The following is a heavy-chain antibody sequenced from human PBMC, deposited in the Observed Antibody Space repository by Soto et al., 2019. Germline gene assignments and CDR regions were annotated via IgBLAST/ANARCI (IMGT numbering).Heavy chain of an antibody. V-gene: IGHV3-23*01. D-gene: IGHD1-1*01. CDR1: GFTFSSYA. CDR3: ARGGILERLEFDY. CDR2: ISGRGGST. J-gene: IGHJ4*02. Sequence: GGSLRLSCAASGFTFSSYAMSWVRQAPGKGLEWVSAISGRGGSTYYADSVKGRFTISRDNSKNTVYLQMNSLRAEDTAVYYCARGGILERLEFDYWGQGTLVTVSS.